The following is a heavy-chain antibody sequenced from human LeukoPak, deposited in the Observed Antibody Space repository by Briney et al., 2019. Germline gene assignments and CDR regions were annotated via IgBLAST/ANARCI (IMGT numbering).Heavy chain of an antibody. V-gene: IGHV1-18*04. Sequence: ASVKVSCKASGYTFTSYGISWVRQAPGQGLEWMGWISAYNGNTNYAQKLQGRVTMTTDTSTSTAYMELRSLRSDDTAVYYCARDRGKVITMVRGNYGMDVWGEGTTVTVSS. D-gene: IGHD3-10*01. J-gene: IGHJ6*04. CDR1: GYTFTSYG. CDR3: ARDRGKVITMVRGNYGMDV. CDR2: ISAYNGNT.